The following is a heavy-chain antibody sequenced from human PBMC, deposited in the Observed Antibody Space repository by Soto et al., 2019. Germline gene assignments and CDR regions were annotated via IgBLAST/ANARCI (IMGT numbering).Heavy chain of an antibody. Sequence: GGSLRLSCVVSGLIFSKYALSWVRQTPGKGLEWLSAITSNGGSSYYTDSVKGRFTISRDNSKNTLYLQMNSLRAEDTALYYCAKESYNRRTDFDYWGQGTLVTVSS. J-gene: IGHJ4*02. D-gene: IGHD3-10*01. CDR1: GLIFSKYA. CDR3: AKESYNRRTDFDY. V-gene: IGHV3-23*01. CDR2: ITSNGGSS.